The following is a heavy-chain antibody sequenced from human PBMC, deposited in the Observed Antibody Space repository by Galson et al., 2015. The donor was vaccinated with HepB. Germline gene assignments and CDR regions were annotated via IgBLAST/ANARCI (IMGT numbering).Heavy chain of an antibody. V-gene: IGHV1-8*02. CDR3: ARGHWSHWYSDL. J-gene: IGHJ2*01. Sequence: SVKVSCKASGGTFSSYAISWVRQAPGQGLEWMGWMNPNSGNTGYAQKFQGRVTMTRNTSISTAYMELSSLRSEDTAVYYCARGHWSHWYSDLWGRGTLVTVSS. D-gene: IGHD1-1*01. CDR2: MNPNSGNT. CDR1: GGTFSSYA.